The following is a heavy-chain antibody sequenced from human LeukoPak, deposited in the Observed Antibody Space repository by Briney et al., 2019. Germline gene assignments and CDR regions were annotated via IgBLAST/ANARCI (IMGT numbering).Heavy chain of an antibody. CDR2: IRSDGGIK. CDR1: GFTFDNYG. Sequence: GGCLRLALAAAGFTFDNYGIHWVRQARGKGLGWVAFIRSDGGIKYYAASVKGRFTISRDNSKNTLYLQVNSLRAEDTAVYYCARDDDYVWGSSWGQGTLVTVSS. D-gene: IGHD3-16*01. V-gene: IGHV3-30*02. CDR3: ARDDDYVWGSS. J-gene: IGHJ4*02.